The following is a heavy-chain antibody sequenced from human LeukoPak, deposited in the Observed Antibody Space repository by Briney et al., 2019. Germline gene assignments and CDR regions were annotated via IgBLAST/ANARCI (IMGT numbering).Heavy chain of an antibody. D-gene: IGHD6-19*01. CDR1: GFTFSSYG. V-gene: IGHV3-30*02. J-gene: IGHJ4*02. Sequence: GGSLRLSCAASGFTFSSYGMHWVRQAPGKGLEWVAFIRYDGSNKYYADSVKGRFTISRDNSKNTLYLQMNSLRAEDTAVYYCAKARQHSSRWEYYFDYWGQGTLVTVSS. CDR2: IRYDGSNK. CDR3: AKARQHSSRWEYYFDY.